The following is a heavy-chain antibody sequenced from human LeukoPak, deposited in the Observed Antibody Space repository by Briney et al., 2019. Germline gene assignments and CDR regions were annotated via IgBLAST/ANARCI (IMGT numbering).Heavy chain of an antibody. D-gene: IGHD1-1*01. CDR2: ISGSGGST. J-gene: IGHJ4*02. CDR1: GFTFSSYA. CDR3: AISLDALPFDY. Sequence: GGSLRLSCAASGFTFSSYAMSWVRQAPGKGLEWVSAISGSGGSTYYADSVKGRFTISRDNAKNSLYLQMNSLRAEDTAVYYCAISLDALPFDYWGQGTLVTVSS. V-gene: IGHV3-23*01.